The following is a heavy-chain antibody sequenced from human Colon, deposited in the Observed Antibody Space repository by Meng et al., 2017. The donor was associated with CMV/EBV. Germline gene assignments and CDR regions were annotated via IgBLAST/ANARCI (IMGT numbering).Heavy chain of an antibody. CDR2: ISYDGSNN. CDR1: GFTFSSDA. CDR3: AKPDSSGYYSMAY. Sequence: GGSLRLSCAASGFTFSSDAMHWVRQAPGKGLEWVAMISYDGSNNYYAESVQGRFTVSRDNSKNTLYLQMNSLRDEDTAVYYCAKPDSSGYYSMAYWGQGTLVTAS. D-gene: IGHD3-22*01. J-gene: IGHJ4*02. V-gene: IGHV3-30-3*01.